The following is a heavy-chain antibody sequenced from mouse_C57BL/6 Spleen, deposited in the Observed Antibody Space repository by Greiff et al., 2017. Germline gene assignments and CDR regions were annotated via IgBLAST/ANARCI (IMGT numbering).Heavy chain of an antibody. CDR3: ARSSYYYGSSYWFAY. J-gene: IGHJ3*01. Sequence: QVQLQQPGAELVKPGASVKLSCKASGYTFTSYWMHWVKQRPGRGLEWIGRIDPNSGGTKYNEKFKSKATLTVDKPSSTAYMQRSSLTSEDSAVYYCARSSYYYGSSYWFAYWGQGTLVTVSA. CDR2: IDPNSGGT. CDR1: GYTFTSYW. D-gene: IGHD1-1*01. V-gene: IGHV1-72*01.